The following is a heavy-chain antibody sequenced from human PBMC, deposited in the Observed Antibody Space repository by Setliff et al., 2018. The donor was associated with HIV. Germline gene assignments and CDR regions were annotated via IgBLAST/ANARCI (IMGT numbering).Heavy chain of an antibody. CDR2: IYYSGTT. CDR1: GGSISSSSYY. V-gene: IGHV4-39*07. Sequence: SETLSLTCTVSGGSISSSSYYWGWIRQPPGKGLEWIGSIYYSGTTYYNPSLKSRVTISVDKSKNQFSLKLSSVTAADTAVYYCARGESGYSSSWYPLPFDYWGQGTLVTVSS. J-gene: IGHJ4*02. D-gene: IGHD6-13*01. CDR3: ARGESGYSSSWYPLPFDY.